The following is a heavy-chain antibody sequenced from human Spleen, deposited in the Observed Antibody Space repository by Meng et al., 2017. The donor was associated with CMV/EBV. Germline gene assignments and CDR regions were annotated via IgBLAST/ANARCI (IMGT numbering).Heavy chain of an antibody. CDR3: ARELYYYGSGSYYTFDY. Sequence: ASVKVSCKTSGYPFTSLDVNWVRQATGQGLEWMGWINPNSGGTNYAQKFQGRVTMTRDTSISTAYMELSRLRSDDTAVYYCARELYYYGSGSYYTFDYWGQGTLVTVSS. CDR1: GYPFTSLD. J-gene: IGHJ4*02. D-gene: IGHD3-10*01. CDR2: INPNSGGT. V-gene: IGHV1-2*02.